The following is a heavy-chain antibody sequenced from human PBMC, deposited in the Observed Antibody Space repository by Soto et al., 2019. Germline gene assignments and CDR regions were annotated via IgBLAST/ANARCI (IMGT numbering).Heavy chain of an antibody. D-gene: IGHD1-26*01. Sequence: GGSLRLSCAASGFTFDDYAMHWVRQAPGKGLEWVSGVSWNSGIIGYGDSVKGRFTISRDNSKNSLYLQMNSLRAEDTAMYFCARSRYTGTYSGRFLDYWGQGSLATVPQ. CDR3: ARSRYTGTYSGRFLDY. V-gene: IGHV3-9*01. CDR2: VSWNSGII. J-gene: IGHJ4*02. CDR1: GFTFDDYA.